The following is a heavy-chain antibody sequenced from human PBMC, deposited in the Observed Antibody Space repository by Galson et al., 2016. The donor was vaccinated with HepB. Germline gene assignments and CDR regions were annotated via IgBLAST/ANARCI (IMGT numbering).Heavy chain of an antibody. Sequence: SLRLSCAASGFTFSRSEMNWGRQAPGKGLEWGSYISSSVTTIYLAGSVKGPLTISRDNAKNSLYLQMNSLRAEDTAVYYCAREPVRLDDLLTGPPKNPDYWGQGTLVTVSS. CDR1: GFTFSRSE. CDR3: AREPVRLDDLLTGPPKNPDY. V-gene: IGHV3-48*03. CDR2: ISSSVTTI. J-gene: IGHJ4*02. D-gene: IGHD3-9*01.